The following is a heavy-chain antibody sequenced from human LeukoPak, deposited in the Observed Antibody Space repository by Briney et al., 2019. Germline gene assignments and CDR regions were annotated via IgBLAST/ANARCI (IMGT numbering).Heavy chain of an antibody. CDR2: INHSGST. Sequence: SETLSLTCAVYGGSFSGYYWSWIRQPPGKGLEWIGEINHSGSTNYNPSLKSRVTISVDTSKNQFSLKLSSVAAADTAVYYCARAYYYDSSGYYLGLDYWGQGTLVTVSS. J-gene: IGHJ4*02. CDR1: GGSFSGYY. D-gene: IGHD3-22*01. CDR3: ARAYYYDSSGYYLGLDY. V-gene: IGHV4-34*01.